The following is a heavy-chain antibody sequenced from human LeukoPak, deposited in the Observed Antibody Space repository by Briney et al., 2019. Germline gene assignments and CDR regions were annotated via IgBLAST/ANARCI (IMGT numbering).Heavy chain of an antibody. CDR2: IYTSGST. Sequence: PSETLSLTCTVSGGSISSGSYYWSWIRQPAGKGLEWIGRIYTSGSTNYNPSPKSRVTISVDTSKKQLSLQLSSVTAADTAVYYCARTNIGPAGSWFDPWGQGTLVTVSS. CDR1: GGSISSGSYY. V-gene: IGHV4-61*02. CDR3: ARTNIGPAGSWFDP. J-gene: IGHJ5*02. D-gene: IGHD6-13*01.